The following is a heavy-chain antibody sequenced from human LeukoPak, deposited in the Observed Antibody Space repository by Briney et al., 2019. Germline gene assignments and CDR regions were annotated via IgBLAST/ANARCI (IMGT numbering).Heavy chain of an antibody. CDR3: ARAGSHWHYVY. J-gene: IGHJ4*02. D-gene: IGHD3-10*01. V-gene: IGHV3-7*01. CDR1: GFTFSGFS. Sequence: GGSLRLSCAASGFTFSGFSMSWVRQSPTKGLEWVANIKQDGSERYYVDSVKGRFTISRGNAKNSLSLQMNNLRVEDTAVYYCARAGSHWHYVYWGQGTVVTVSS. CDR2: IKQDGSER.